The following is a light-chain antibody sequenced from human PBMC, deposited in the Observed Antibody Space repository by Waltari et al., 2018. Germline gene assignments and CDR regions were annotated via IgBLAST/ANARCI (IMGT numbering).Light chain of an antibody. CDR3: QQYYTNPIT. CDR1: QSLLYGANNRDY. J-gene: IGKJ5*01. CDR2: WAS. Sequence: DIVMTQSPDSLAVSLGGRATLNCKSTQSLLYGANNRDYLAWVHQKPGQPPNLLIYWASTRESGVPDRFSGSGSGTDFTLTITSLQAEDVGVYYCQQYYTNPITFGQGTRLEI. V-gene: IGKV4-1*01.